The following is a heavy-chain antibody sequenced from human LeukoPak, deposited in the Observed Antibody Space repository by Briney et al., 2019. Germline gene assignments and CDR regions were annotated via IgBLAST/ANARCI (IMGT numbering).Heavy chain of an antibody. CDR2: IDRDGSNT. CDR1: GFTFSSYW. Sequence: QAGGSLRLSCAASGFTFSSYWMHWVRQAPGKGLVWVSRIDRDGSNTNYADSVKGRLTISRDNAKNTLHLQMNSLRAEDTAVYYCARDRGWNALDCWGQGTLVTVSS. J-gene: IGHJ4*02. D-gene: IGHD1-1*01. V-gene: IGHV3-74*01. CDR3: ARDRGWNALDC.